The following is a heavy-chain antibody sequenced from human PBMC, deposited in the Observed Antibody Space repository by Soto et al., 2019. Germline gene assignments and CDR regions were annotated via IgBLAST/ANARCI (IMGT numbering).Heavy chain of an antibody. CDR3: ARTYYYDSTGYYRTFDC. V-gene: IGHV3-23*01. J-gene: IGHJ4*02. D-gene: IGHD3-22*01. Sequence: PGGSLRLSCAASGFTFGSYAMSWVRLAPGKGLEWVSVAGPSGSSTFYADSVRGRFTISRDNVENTLYLQMNSLRVADTALYFCARTYYYDSTGYYRTFDCWGQGTLVTVSS. CDR2: AGPSGSST. CDR1: GFTFGSYA.